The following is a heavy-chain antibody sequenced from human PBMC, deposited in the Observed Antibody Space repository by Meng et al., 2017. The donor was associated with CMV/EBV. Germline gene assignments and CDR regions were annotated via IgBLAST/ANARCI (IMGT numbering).Heavy chain of an antibody. CDR3: ARSVGYCSSTSCTPPQH. Sequence: SISSKSYYWGGIRQPPGKGLEWVGSIYYSGGTYYNPSLKSRVTISVDTSKNQFSLKLSSVTAADTAVYYCARSVGYCSSTSCTPPQHWGQGTLVTVSS. CDR2: IYYSGGT. V-gene: IGHV4-39*07. CDR1: SISSKSYY. D-gene: IGHD2-2*01. J-gene: IGHJ1*01.